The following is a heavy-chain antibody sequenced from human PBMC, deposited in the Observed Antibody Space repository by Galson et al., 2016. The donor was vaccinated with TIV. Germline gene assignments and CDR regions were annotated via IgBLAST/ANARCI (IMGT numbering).Heavy chain of an antibody. D-gene: IGHD3-3*01. Sequence: SLRLSCAASGFPVSDNYFNWVRQAPGKGLGWVSLISDNGKTNYADSVKGRFTISRDDSKNTVYLQMNSLRAEDTALYYCARERRFCGNECYLKYYFGMDVWGQGTTVTVS. CDR2: ISDNGKT. CDR1: GFPVSDNY. V-gene: IGHV3-66*03. CDR3: ARERRFCGNECYLKYYFGMDV. J-gene: IGHJ6*02.